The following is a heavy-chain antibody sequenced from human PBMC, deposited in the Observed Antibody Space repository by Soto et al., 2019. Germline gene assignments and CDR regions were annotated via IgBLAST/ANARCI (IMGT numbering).Heavy chain of an antibody. V-gene: IGHV3-23*01. Sequence: EVQMLESGGGLVQPGGSLRLSCAASGFNFGSDAMSWVRQAPGKGLEWVSAITDTGGGTYYTDSVKGRFTISRDNSKNKLYLQMHSLRTEDTAVYYCVRTFVGDYWGQGILVTVSS. CDR2: ITDTGGGT. CDR1: GFNFGSDA. D-gene: IGHD3-16*01. J-gene: IGHJ4*02. CDR3: VRTFVGDY.